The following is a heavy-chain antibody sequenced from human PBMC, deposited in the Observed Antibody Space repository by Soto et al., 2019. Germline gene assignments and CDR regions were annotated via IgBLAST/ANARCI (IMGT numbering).Heavy chain of an antibody. CDR3: AHKPLTTTGAFDP. J-gene: IGHJ5*02. CDR2: IYWDDDK. V-gene: IGHV2-5*02. D-gene: IGHD4-17*01. CDR1: GFSLTRGVG. Sequence: ITLKESGPPLVKTTQTLTLTCTFSGFSLTRGVGVAWIRQPPGKALEWLALIYWDDDKRYSSSLKSRLTITKDTSKNQVVLIMTNMDPVDTATYYCAHKPLTTTGAFDPWGQGTLVTVSS.